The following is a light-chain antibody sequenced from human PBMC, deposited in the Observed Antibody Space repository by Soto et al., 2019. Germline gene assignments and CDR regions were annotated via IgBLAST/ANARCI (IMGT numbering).Light chain of an antibody. CDR3: AAWDDSLNGYV. J-gene: IGLJ1*01. CDR2: SLS. CDR1: TSNIGANT. Sequence: QSVLTQPPSASGTPGQRVAFSCSGSTSNIGANTVNWYQQLPGAAPKLLIYSLSQRPSGVPDRFSGSKSGTSASLAISGLQSDDEADYSCAAWDDSLNGYVFGTGTKLTVL. V-gene: IGLV1-44*01.